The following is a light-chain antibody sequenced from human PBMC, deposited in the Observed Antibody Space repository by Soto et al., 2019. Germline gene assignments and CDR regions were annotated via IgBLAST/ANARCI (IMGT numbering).Light chain of an antibody. Sequence: DIQMTQSPSSLSASVGDRVTITCRASQGISTYLVWYQQRQGRAPKLLIYDASSLLSGVPSRFSGSGSGTDFTLPISSLQPEDFATYYCQQSYTTPYTFGHGTKLETK. V-gene: IGKV1-39*01. CDR2: DAS. CDR3: QQSYTTPYT. CDR1: QGISTY. J-gene: IGKJ2*01.